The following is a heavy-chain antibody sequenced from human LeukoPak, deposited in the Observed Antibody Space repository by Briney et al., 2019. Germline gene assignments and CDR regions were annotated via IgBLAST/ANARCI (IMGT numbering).Heavy chain of an antibody. CDR3: ASPNYDILTGYHNYYYYYYRDV. J-gene: IGHJ6*03. Sequence: ASVKVSCKASGGTISSYGISWVRQAPGQGLEWMGGIIPIFGTANYAQKLQGRVTITAHKSTSTAYMELSSLRSEDTAVYYCASPNYDILTGYHNYYYYYYRDVWGKGTTVTVSS. CDR1: GGTISSYG. CDR2: IIPIFGTA. D-gene: IGHD3-9*01. V-gene: IGHV1-69*06.